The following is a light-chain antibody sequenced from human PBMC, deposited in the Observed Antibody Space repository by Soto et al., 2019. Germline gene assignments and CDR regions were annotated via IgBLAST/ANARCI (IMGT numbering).Light chain of an antibody. J-gene: IGKJ2*01. V-gene: IGKV1-5*03. CDR2: KAS. Sequence: DIQMTQSPSTLSASVGDRVTITCRASQSISSWLAWYQQKPGKAPKPLIYKASSLGSGVPSRFSGSGSGTEFTLTISSLQPDDFATYYCQQYKTYSTFGQGTKLEIK. CDR1: QSISSW. CDR3: QQYKTYST.